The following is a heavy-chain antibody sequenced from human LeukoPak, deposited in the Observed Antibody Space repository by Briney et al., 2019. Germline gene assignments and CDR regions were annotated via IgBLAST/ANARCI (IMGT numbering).Heavy chain of an antibody. Sequence: PGGSLRLSCAASGFTFSNYWMSWVRQAPGKGPEWVGNIKQDESKTYYVDSVKGRFTISRDNAKNSLFLQMNSLRAEDTAVYYCARDASLYCAGDTCYWSFDHWGQGTLVSISS. CDR3: ARDASLYCAGDTCYWSFDH. CDR1: GFTFSNYW. J-gene: IGHJ4*02. D-gene: IGHD2-21*02. CDR2: IKQDESKT. V-gene: IGHV3-7*01.